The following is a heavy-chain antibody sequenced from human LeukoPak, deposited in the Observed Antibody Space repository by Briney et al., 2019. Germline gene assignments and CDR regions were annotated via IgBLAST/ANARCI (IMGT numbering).Heavy chain of an antibody. V-gene: IGHV4-4*07. CDR1: GGSISSYY. J-gene: IGHJ5*02. CDR3: ARDRVDTAMVLGFDP. CDR2: IYTSGST. Sequence: SETLSLTCTVSGGSISSYYWSWIRQPAGKGLEWIGRIYTSGSTNYNPSLKSRVTMSVDTSKNQFSLKLSSVTAADTAVYYCARDRVDTAMVLGFDPWGQGTLVIVSS. D-gene: IGHD5-18*01.